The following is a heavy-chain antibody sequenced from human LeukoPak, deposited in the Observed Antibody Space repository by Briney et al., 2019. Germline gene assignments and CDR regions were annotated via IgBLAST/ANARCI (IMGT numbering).Heavy chain of an antibody. CDR1: GFSFSSYA. Sequence: PGGSLRLSCAASGFSFSSYAMSWVCQAPGKGLEWVSAISGSSDRTFYVDSVKGRFTISRDNPKNALYLQMNSLRAEDTAVYYCAKEGREPYMDVWGKGTTVTVSS. V-gene: IGHV3-23*01. J-gene: IGHJ6*03. D-gene: IGHD1-26*01. CDR2: ISGSSDRT. CDR3: AKEGREPYMDV.